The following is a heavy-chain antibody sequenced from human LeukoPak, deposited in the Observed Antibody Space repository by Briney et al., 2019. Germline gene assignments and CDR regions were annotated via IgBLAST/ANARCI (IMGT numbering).Heavy chain of an antibody. Sequence: GASVKVSCKASGGTFSSYAISWVRQAPGQGLEWMGGIIPIFGTANYAQKFQGRVTITADESTSTAYMELSSLRSEDTAVHYCATYSGYYGGNYYFDYWGQGTLVTVSS. CDR2: IIPIFGTA. CDR3: ATYSGYYGGNYYFDY. V-gene: IGHV1-69*13. J-gene: IGHJ4*02. CDR1: GGTFSSYA. D-gene: IGHD4-23*01.